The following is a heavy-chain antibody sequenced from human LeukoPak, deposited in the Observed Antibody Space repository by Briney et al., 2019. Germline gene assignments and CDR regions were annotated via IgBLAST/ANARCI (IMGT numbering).Heavy chain of an antibody. CDR1: GGSISSGDYY. CDR3: ARVPTYYYDSSGYYLDY. D-gene: IGHD3-22*01. J-gene: IGHJ4*02. CDR2: IYYSGST. V-gene: IGHV4-30-4*08. Sequence: SETLSLTCTVSGGSISSGDYYWRWLRQPPGTGLEGVGYIYYSGSTYYNPSLKSRVTISVDTSKNQFSLKLSSVTAADTAVYYCARVPTYYYDSSGYYLDYWGQGTLVTVSS.